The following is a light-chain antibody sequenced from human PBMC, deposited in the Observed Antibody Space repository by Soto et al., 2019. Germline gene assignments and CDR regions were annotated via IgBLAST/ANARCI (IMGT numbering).Light chain of an antibody. J-gene: IGKJ1*01. CDR2: AAS. CDR3: QQYYSYPRT. Sequence: AIRMTQSPSSLSASTGDRVTITCRASQGISSYLAWYQQKPGKDPKLLIYAASTLQGGVPSRFSGSGSGTDFTLTISCLQSEDFATYYCQQYYSYPRTFGQGTKVESK. V-gene: IGKV1-8*01. CDR1: QGISSY.